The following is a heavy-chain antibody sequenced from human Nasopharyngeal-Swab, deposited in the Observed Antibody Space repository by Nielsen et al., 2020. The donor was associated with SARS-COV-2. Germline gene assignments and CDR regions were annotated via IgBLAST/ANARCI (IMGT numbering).Heavy chain of an antibody. CDR3: ARSKISPSSYYDSSGYYGSYGMDV. CDR2: ISFSSSYI. Sequence: GESLKISCAASGFIFTSYNMNWVRQAPAKGLEWGSSISFSSSYIYYADSVKGRFTLSRDNAKKSLYLQMNSLRAEDSAVYYCARSKISPSSYYDSSGYYGSYGMDVWGQGTTVTVSS. V-gene: IGHV3-21*01. D-gene: IGHD3-22*01. J-gene: IGHJ6*02. CDR1: GFIFTSYN.